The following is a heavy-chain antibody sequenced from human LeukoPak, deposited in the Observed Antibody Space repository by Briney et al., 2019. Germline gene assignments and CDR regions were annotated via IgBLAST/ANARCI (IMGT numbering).Heavy chain of an antibody. D-gene: IGHD3-10*01. CDR2: ISGSGGST. Sequence: GSLRLSCAASGFTFSSYGMSWVRQAPGRGLEWVSAISGSGGSTYYADSVKGRFTISRDNSKNTLYLRMNSLRAEDTAVYYCAKDRRAGSYDYWGQGTLVTVSS. CDR1: GFTFSSYG. CDR3: AKDRRAGSYDY. J-gene: IGHJ4*02. V-gene: IGHV3-23*01.